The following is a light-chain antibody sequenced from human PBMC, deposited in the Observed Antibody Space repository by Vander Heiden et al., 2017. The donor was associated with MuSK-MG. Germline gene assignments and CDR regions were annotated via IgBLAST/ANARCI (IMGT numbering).Light chain of an antibody. J-gene: IGKJ5*01. V-gene: IGKV3-20*01. CDR1: QSGSSSY. CDR2: GAS. CDR3: QQYGSSPPIT. Sequence: DIVLTQSPGTLSLSPGERAPLSSRASQSGSSSYLAWYQQKPGQAPRLLIYGASSRATGIPDRFSGSGSGTDFTLTISRLEPEEFAVYYCQQYGSSPPITFGQGTRLEIK.